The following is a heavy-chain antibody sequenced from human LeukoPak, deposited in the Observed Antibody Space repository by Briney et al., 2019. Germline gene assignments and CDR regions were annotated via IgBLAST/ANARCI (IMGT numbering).Heavy chain of an antibody. CDR1: GGSISSGGYY. CDR3: ARGTAMVTHYYYMDV. V-gene: IGHV4-30-2*01. CDR2: IYHSGST. D-gene: IGHD5-18*01. J-gene: IGHJ6*03. Sequence: PSQTLSLTCTVSGGSISSGGYYWSWIRQPPGKGLEWIGYIYHSGSTYYNPSLKSRVTISVDTSKNQFSLKLSSVTAADTAVYYCARGTAMVTHYYYMDVWGKGTTVTVSS.